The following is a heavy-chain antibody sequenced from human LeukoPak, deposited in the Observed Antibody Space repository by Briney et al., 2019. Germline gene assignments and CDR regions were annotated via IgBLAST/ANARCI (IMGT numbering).Heavy chain of an antibody. Sequence: SETLSLTCTVSGGSTSSSSYCWGWIRQPPGKGLEWIGSIYYSGSTYYNPSLKSRVTISVDTSKNQFSLKLSSVTAADTAVYYCARASSGWPYYFDYWGQGTLVTVSS. V-gene: IGHV4-39*07. CDR3: ARASSGWPYYFDY. CDR2: IYYSGST. CDR1: GGSTSSSSYC. J-gene: IGHJ4*02. D-gene: IGHD6-19*01.